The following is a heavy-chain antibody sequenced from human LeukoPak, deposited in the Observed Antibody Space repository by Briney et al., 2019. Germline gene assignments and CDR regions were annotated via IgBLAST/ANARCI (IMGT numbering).Heavy chain of an antibody. J-gene: IGHJ3*02. CDR3: GTCSGGSCSTDAFDI. CDR2: IYYSGSS. Sequence: SETLSLTCTLSGGAFSSSSYYWGWIRQPPRKGLKWVGSIYYSGSSYYSPSLKSRVTISVDTSKNQFSLKLSSVTAADTAVYYCGTCSGGSCSTDAFDIWGQGTMVTVSS. D-gene: IGHD2-15*01. V-gene: IGHV4-39*01. CDR1: GGAFSSSSYY.